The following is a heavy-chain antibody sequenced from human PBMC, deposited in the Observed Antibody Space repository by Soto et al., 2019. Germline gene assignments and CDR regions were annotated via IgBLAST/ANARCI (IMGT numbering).Heavy chain of an antibody. CDR3: ARDRRGRADGFIYYYGMDV. D-gene: IGHD6-13*01. CDR1: GESVGRGTNY. CDR2: IFDAATT. Sequence: QVHLQESGPGLVKPSGTLSLICSVSGESVGRGTNYWSWVRQAPGRGLEWIGYIFDAATTNYNPSFESRVSISLDAAKNQVSLMLTSVTAADSAIYYCARDRRGRADGFIYYYGMDVW. J-gene: IGHJ6*01. V-gene: IGHV4-61*01.